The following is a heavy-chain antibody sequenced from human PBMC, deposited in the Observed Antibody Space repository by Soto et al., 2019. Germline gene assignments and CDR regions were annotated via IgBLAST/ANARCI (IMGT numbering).Heavy chain of an antibody. CDR3: AGRGYSGYGQFDY. D-gene: IGHD5-12*01. CDR1: GGSISSYY. V-gene: IGHV4-59*08. J-gene: IGHJ4*02. Sequence: SETLSLTCTVSGGSISSYYWSWIRQPPGKGLEWIGYIYYSGSTNYNPSLKSRDNISVDTSKNQFSLKLSSVNAADTAVYYCAGRGYSGYGQFDYWGQGTLVTVSS. CDR2: IYYSGST.